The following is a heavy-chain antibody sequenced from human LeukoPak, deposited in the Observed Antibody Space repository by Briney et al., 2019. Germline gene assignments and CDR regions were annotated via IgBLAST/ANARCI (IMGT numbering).Heavy chain of an antibody. CDR2: IYYSGST. V-gene: IGHV4-59*01. J-gene: IGHJ6*03. CDR1: GGSISSYY. D-gene: IGHD5-18*01. Sequence: PSETLSLTCTVSGGSISSYYWSWIRQPPGKGLEWIGYIYYSGSTNYNPSLKSRVTISVDTSKNPFSLKLSSVTAADTAVYYCAGEGGYSYAYYYYYYMDVWGKGTTVTVSS. CDR3: AGEGGYSYAYYYYYYMDV.